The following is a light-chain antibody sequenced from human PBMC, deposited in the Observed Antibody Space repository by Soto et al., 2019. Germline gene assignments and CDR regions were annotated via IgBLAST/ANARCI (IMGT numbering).Light chain of an antibody. CDR1: SSNIGGNT. CDR2: ANH. J-gene: IGLJ3*02. V-gene: IGLV1-44*01. CDR3: AAWDDSLSGWV. Sequence: QAVVTQPPSASGTPGLRVTISCSGGSSNIGGNTVNWYQQLPGTAPKLLIYANHERPSGVPDRFSGSKSGTSASLAISGLQSEDEADYYCAAWDDSLSGWVFGGGTKLTVL.